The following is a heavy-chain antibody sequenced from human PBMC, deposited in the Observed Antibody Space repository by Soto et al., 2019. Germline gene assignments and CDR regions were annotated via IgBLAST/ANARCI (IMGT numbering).Heavy chain of an antibody. J-gene: IGHJ6*02. Sequence: SETLSLTCTVSGGSVSSGSYYWSWILQPPGKGLEWIGYIYYSGSTNYNPSLKSRVTISVDTSKNQFSLKLSSVTAADTAVYYCARDRGDYGMDVWGQGTAVTVSS. D-gene: IGHD3-10*01. V-gene: IGHV4-61*01. CDR2: IYYSGST. CDR1: GGSVSSGSYY. CDR3: ARDRGDYGMDV.